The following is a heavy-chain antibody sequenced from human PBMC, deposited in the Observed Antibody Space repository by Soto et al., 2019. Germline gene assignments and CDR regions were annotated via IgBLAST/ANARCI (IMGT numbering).Heavy chain of an antibody. CDR3: ARQIYDSDTGPNFQYYFDS. J-gene: IGHJ4*02. Sequence: GESLKISCKGSGYSFAGYWITWVRQKPGKGLEWMGRIDPSDSQTYYSPSFRGHVTISVTKSITTVFLQWSSLRASDTAMYFCARQIYDSDTGPNFQYYFDSWGQGTPVTVSS. CDR2: IDPSDSQT. D-gene: IGHD3-22*01. V-gene: IGHV5-10-1*01. CDR1: GYSFAGYW.